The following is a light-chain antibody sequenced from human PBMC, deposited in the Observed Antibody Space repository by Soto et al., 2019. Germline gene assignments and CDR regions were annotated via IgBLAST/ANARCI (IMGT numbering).Light chain of an antibody. CDR2: EDN. J-gene: IGLJ1*01. CDR3: ASYVGSDNLGV. Sequence: QSALTQPPSASGSPGQSVTISCTGTKSDVGGFRFVSWYQQHPGKVPRLIIYEDNHRPSGVPDRFSGFKSDNTASLTVSGRQVEDEAEYYCASYVGSDNLGVFGTGTKLTVL. V-gene: IGLV2-8*01. CDR1: KSDVGGFRF.